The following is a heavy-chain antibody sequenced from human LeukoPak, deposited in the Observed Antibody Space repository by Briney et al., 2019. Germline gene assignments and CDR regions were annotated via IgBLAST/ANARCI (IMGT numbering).Heavy chain of an antibody. Sequence: PSETLSLTRTVSGGFISSSSYYWGWVRQPLGKGLEWIGSIYYSGSTYYNPSLKSRVTISVDTSKNQFSLKLSSVTAADTAVYYCARLDDSSGSFHWGQGTLVTVSS. D-gene: IGHD3-22*01. CDR1: GGFISSSSYY. J-gene: IGHJ4*02. CDR3: ARLDDSSGSFH. V-gene: IGHV4-39*01. CDR2: IYYSGST.